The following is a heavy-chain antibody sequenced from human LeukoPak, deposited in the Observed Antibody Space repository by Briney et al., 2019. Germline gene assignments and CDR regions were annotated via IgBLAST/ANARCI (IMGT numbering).Heavy chain of an antibody. CDR1: GGSISSGDYY. D-gene: IGHD3-3*01. CDR3: ARANFTYYDFWSGYSDGFDT. J-gene: IGHJ5*02. V-gene: IGHV4-30-4*08. CDR2: IYYSGST. Sequence: SQTLSLTCTVSGGSISSGDYYWSWIRQPRGKGLEWIVYIYYSGSTYYNPSLKSRVTISVDTSKNQFSLKLSSVTAADTAVYYCARANFTYYDFWSGYSDGFDTWGQGTLVTVSS.